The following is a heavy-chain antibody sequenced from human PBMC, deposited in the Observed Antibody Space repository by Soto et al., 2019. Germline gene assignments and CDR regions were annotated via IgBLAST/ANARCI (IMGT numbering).Heavy chain of an antibody. CDR1: GYTFTGYY. CDR2: INPNSGGT. V-gene: IGHV1-2*04. CDR3: ARACSSTSCYPGYSSSSHYYYYGMDV. D-gene: IGHD2-2*01. J-gene: IGHJ6*02. Sequence: VASVKVSCKASGYTFTGYYMHWVRQAPGQGLEWMGWINPNSGGTNYAQKFQGWVTMTRDTSISTAYMELSRLRSDDTAVYYCARACSSTSCYPGYSSSSHYYYYGMDVWGQGTTVTVS.